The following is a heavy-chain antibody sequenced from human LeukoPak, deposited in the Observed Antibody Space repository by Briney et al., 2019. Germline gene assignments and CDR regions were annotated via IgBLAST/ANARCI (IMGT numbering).Heavy chain of an antibody. CDR3: AKKRVDDRPPLH. Sequence: PGGSLRLSCVASGFTFSNYAMSWVRQAPGKGLEWVSGITGSGGSTYYADSVKGRFTISRDNSKSTLYLQMNSLRDDDTVVYYCAKKRVDDRPPLHWGQGTLVTVSS. CDR1: GFTFSNYA. J-gene: IGHJ4*02. CDR2: ITGSGGST. V-gene: IGHV3-23*01. D-gene: IGHD6-25*01.